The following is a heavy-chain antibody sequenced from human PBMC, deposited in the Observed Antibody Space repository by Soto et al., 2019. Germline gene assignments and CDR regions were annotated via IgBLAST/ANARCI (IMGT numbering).Heavy chain of an antibody. D-gene: IGHD3-22*01. CDR1: GFTFGDYE. CDR2: ISGSGGST. V-gene: IGHV3-23*01. J-gene: IGHJ4*02. CDR3: AINHYDSFIDY. Sequence: PGGSLRLSCAASGFTFGDYEMDWVRQAPGKGLEWVSAISGSGGSTYYADSVKGRFTISRDNSKNTLYLQMNSLRAEDTAVYYCAINHYDSFIDYWGQGTLVTVSS.